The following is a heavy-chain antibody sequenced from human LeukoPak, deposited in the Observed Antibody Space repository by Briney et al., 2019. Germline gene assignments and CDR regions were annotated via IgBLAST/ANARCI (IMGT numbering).Heavy chain of an antibody. J-gene: IGHJ4*02. CDR2: INPKSGGT. CDR1: GGTFSSYA. Sequence: ASVKVSCKASGGTFSSYAISWVRQAPGQGLEWMGWINPKSGGTNYAPKFHGRVTMTRDTSISTAYMELIRLKSDDTAVYYCARDSPADHDLWSGTFEYWGQGTLVTVSS. D-gene: IGHD3-3*01. CDR3: ARDSPADHDLWSGTFEY. V-gene: IGHV1-2*02.